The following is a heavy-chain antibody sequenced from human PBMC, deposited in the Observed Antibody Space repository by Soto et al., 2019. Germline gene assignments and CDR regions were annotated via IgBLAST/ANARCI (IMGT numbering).Heavy chain of an antibody. D-gene: IGHD1-1*01. V-gene: IGHV1-18*01. CDR1: GYAFTTYG. J-gene: IGHJ4*02. CDR2: ISAHNGNT. Sequence: QVHLVQSGAEVKKPGASVKVSCKGSGYAFTTYGITWVRQAPGQGLEWTGWISAHNGNTNYAQKLQGRVTVTRDTSTSTAYMALRSLRSDDTAVYYCARGRYGDYWGQGALVTVSS. CDR3: ARGRYGDY.